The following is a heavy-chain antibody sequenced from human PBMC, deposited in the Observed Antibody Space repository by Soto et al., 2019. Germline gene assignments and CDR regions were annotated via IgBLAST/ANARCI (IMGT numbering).Heavy chain of an antibody. CDR1: GGTFSSYA. D-gene: IGHD6-13*01. J-gene: IGHJ6*02. Sequence: QVQLVQSGAEVKKPGSSVKVSCKASGGTFSSYAISWVRQAPGQGLEWKGGIIPIFGTANYAQKFQGRVTITADKSTSTAYMELSSLRSEDTAVYYCASSYSSSWFYYYYGMDVWGQGTTVTVSS. V-gene: IGHV1-69*06. CDR2: IIPIFGTA. CDR3: ASSYSSSWFYYYYGMDV.